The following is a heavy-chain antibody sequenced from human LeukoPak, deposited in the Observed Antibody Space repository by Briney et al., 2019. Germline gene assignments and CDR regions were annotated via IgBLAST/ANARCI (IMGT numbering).Heavy chain of an antibody. CDR1: GFTFSNYW. CDR2: IKEDGSVK. CDR3: AKVDGYNSGWYDS. Sequence: PGGSLRLSCEASGFTFSNYWMSWVRQAPGKGLEWLANIKEDGSVKYYVDSVKGRFTISRDNAKNSLYLQMDILKPEDTAFYYCAKVDGYNSGWYDSWGQGTLVTVSS. V-gene: IGHV3-7*03. D-gene: IGHD6-19*01. J-gene: IGHJ5*01.